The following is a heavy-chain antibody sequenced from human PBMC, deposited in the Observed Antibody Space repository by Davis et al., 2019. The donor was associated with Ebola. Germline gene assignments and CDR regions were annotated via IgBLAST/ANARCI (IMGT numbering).Heavy chain of an antibody. V-gene: IGHV1-46*01. CDR3: ARDLGYCSGGSCYGQLGFDY. CDR1: GYTFTSYY. J-gene: IGHJ4*02. CDR2: INPSGGSA. D-gene: IGHD2-15*01. Sequence: AASVKVSCKASGYTFTSYYMHWVRQAPGQGLEWMGIINPSGGSASKAQKFQGRVTMTRDTSTSTVYMELSSLRSEDTAVYYCARDLGYCSGGSCYGQLGFDYWGQGTLVTVSS.